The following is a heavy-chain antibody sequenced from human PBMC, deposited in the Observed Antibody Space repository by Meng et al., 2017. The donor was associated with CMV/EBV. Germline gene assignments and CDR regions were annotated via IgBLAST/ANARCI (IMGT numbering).Heavy chain of an antibody. D-gene: IGHD1-26*01. Sequence: AASGFTVSSKYMSWVGQAPGKGLEWVSVIYSGGSTYYADSVKGRFTISRDNSKNTLYLQMNSLRAEDTAVYYCASMGISGSFNWFDPWGQGTLVTVSS. CDR3: ASMGISGSFNWFDP. V-gene: IGHV3-66*02. CDR2: IYSGGST. CDR1: GFTVSSKY. J-gene: IGHJ5*02.